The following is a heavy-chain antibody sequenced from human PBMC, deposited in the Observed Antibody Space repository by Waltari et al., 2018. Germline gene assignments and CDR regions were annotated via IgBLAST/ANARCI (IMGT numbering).Heavy chain of an antibody. J-gene: IGHJ5*02. CDR1: GASFSYYY. CDR2: IRHPGST. V-gene: IGHV4-34*01. Sequence: QVQLQQWGAGLLGPSETLSLTCAVYGASFSYYYWGWVRQPPGKGLEWIGQIRHPGSTNYNPSLKSRVTISIDTPRSQFSLGLSSVTAADTALYFCTRGGNYDFWSHRPFVDPWGQGTLVTVSS. D-gene: IGHD3-3*01. CDR3: TRGGNYDFWSHRPFVDP.